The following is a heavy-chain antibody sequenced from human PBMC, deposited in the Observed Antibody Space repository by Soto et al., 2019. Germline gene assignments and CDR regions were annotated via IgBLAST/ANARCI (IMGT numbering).Heavy chain of an antibody. D-gene: IGHD2-21*02. Sequence: QVQLVESGGGVVQPGRSLRLSCAASGFTFSSYAMHWVRQAPGKGLEWVAVISYDGSNKYYADSVKGRFTISRDNSKNTLYLQMTSLRAEDTAVYYCARDPVVTTSRQDYYYGMDVWGQGTTVTVSS. CDR3: ARDPVVTTSRQDYYYGMDV. J-gene: IGHJ6*02. CDR1: GFTFSSYA. V-gene: IGHV3-30-3*01. CDR2: ISYDGSNK.